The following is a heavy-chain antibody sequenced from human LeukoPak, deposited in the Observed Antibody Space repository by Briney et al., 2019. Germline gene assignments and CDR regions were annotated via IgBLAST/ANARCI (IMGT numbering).Heavy chain of an antibody. Sequence: ASVKVSCKASGYTFTSYGISWVRQAPGQGLEWMGWISAYNGNTNYAQKFQGRVTMTTDTSTTTAYMELRSLRSDDTAVYYCARTSYYDTSGYFPYWGQGTLVTVSS. D-gene: IGHD3-22*01. J-gene: IGHJ4*02. CDR3: ARTSYYDTSGYFPY. CDR1: GYTFTSYG. V-gene: IGHV1-18*01. CDR2: ISAYNGNT.